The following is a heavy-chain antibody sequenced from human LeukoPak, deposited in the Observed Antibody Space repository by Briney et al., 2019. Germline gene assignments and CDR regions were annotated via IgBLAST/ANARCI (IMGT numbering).Heavy chain of an antibody. D-gene: IGHD1-7*01. V-gene: IGHV6-1*01. Sequence: SQTLSLTCAISGDSVSSNSAVWSWIRQSPSRGLEWLGRTYYRSKWYNDYAVSVKSRISINADTSKNQFSLRLNSVTPEDTAVYYCARGGNWNYGNYFDYWGQGTLVTVSS. J-gene: IGHJ4*02. CDR1: GDSVSSNSAV. CDR3: ARGGNWNYGNYFDY. CDR2: TYYRSKWYN.